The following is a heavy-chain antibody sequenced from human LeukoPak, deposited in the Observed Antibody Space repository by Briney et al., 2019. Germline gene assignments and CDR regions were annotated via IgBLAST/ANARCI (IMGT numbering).Heavy chain of an antibody. Sequence: ASVKVSCKASGYTFTSYGISWVRQAPGQGLEWMGGIIPIFGTANYAQKFQGRVTITADESTSTAYMELSSLRSEDTAVYYCARQRGYSYGSKELHAFDIWGQGTMVTVSS. CDR3: ARQRGYSYGSKELHAFDI. J-gene: IGHJ3*02. CDR1: GYTFTSYG. V-gene: IGHV1-69*13. D-gene: IGHD5-18*01. CDR2: IIPIFGTA.